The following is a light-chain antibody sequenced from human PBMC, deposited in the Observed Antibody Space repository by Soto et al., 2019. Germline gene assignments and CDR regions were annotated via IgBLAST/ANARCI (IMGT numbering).Light chain of an antibody. Sequence: DIHMTQSPTSLSASVGDRVTITCRASQNIRSYLNWYQQKPGKAPNLLMYATSSLQTGVPARFSGSGSGTDFTLTINSLQPEDFATYYCQQGYSSRWTFGQGTNVEIK. CDR2: ATS. V-gene: IGKV1-39*01. CDR1: QNIRSY. J-gene: IGKJ1*01. CDR3: QQGYSSRWT.